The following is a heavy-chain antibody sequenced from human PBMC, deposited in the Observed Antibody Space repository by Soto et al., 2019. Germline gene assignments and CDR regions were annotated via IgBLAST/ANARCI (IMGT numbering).Heavy chain of an antibody. Sequence: PSQTLSLTCAISGDSVSSNSAAWNWISQSPSRGLEWLGRTYYRSKWYNDYAVSVKSRITINPDTSKNQFSLQLNSVTPEDTAVYYCARDLRVLRFLEWLPTTWFDPWGQGTLVTVSS. V-gene: IGHV6-1*01. CDR1: GDSVSSNSAA. J-gene: IGHJ5*02. CDR2: TYYRSKWYN. CDR3: ARDLRVLRFLEWLPTTWFDP. D-gene: IGHD3-3*01.